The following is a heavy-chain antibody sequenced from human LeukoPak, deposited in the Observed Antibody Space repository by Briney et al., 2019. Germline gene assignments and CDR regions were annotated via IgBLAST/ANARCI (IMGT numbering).Heavy chain of an antibody. Sequence: SETLSLTCTVSGGSISSSSYYWGWIRQPPGKGLEWIGYIYYSGSTYYHPSLKSRVTISVDTSKNQFSLKLSSVTAADTAVYYCARAPLSPYSSSSLDYWGQGTLVTVSS. V-gene: IGHV4-31*03. D-gene: IGHD6-6*01. CDR3: ARAPLSPYSSSSLDY. J-gene: IGHJ4*02. CDR1: GGSISSSSYY. CDR2: IYYSGST.